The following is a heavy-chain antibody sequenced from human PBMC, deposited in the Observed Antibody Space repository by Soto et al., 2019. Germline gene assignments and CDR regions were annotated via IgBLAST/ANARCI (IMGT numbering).Heavy chain of an antibody. V-gene: IGHV3-30-3*01. CDR1: GFTFSNYA. Sequence: GGSLRLSCTTSGFTFSNYAMHWVRQAPGKGLEWVAVMSYDGSSEYYADSVKGRFTISRDNAKNSLYLQMNSLRAEDTAVYYCARGRITIDYWGQGTLVTVSS. J-gene: IGHJ4*02. CDR3: ARGRITIDY. D-gene: IGHD3-3*01. CDR2: MSYDGSSE.